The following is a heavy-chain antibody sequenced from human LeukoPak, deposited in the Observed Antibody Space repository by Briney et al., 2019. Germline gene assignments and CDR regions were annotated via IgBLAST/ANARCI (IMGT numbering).Heavy chain of an antibody. Sequence: ASVKVSCKASGYTFTGYYMHWVRQAPGQGLEWMGWINPNRGGTNYAQKFQGRVTMTRDTSISTAYMELSRLRSDDTAVYYRARRAAHGSGSYYNVVGTWFDPWGQGTLVTVSS. CDR1: GYTFTGYY. CDR3: ARRAAHGSGSYYNVVGTWFDP. J-gene: IGHJ5*02. D-gene: IGHD3-10*01. V-gene: IGHV1-2*02. CDR2: INPNRGGT.